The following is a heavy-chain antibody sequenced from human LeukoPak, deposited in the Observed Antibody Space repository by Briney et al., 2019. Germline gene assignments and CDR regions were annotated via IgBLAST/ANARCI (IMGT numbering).Heavy chain of an antibody. CDR3: ARYRSGRDFDF. J-gene: IGHJ4*02. CDR1: GGSISSSSYY. D-gene: IGHD6-19*01. CDR2: IYYSGST. V-gene: IGHV4-39*06. Sequence: PSETLSLTCTVSGGSISSSSYYWGWIRQPPGKGLEWIGSIYYSGSTYYNPSLKSRVTISVDTSKNQFPLKLSSVTAADTAVYYCARYRSGRDFDFWGQGTLVTVSS.